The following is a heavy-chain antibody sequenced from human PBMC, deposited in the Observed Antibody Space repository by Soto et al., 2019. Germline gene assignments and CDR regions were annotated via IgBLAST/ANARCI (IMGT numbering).Heavy chain of an antibody. D-gene: IGHD6-13*01. CDR3: ARVQPPSAPSYNSSSWYLYGMDV. CDR1: GFTFSSYA. CDR2: ISGSGGST. Sequence: PGGSLRLSCAASGFTFSSYAMSWVRQAPGKGLEWVSAISGSGGSTYYADSVKGRFTISRDNSKNTLYLQMNSLRAEDTAVYYCARVQPPSAPSYNSSSWYLYGMDVWGQGTTVTVSS. V-gene: IGHV3-23*01. J-gene: IGHJ6*02.